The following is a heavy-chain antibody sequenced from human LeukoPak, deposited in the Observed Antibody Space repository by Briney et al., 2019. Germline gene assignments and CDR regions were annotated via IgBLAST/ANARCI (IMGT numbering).Heavy chain of an antibody. J-gene: IGHJ4*02. D-gene: IGHD3-10*01. Sequence: QSSETLSLTCTVSGGSLSSYYWSWIRQPPGKGLEWIGYIYYSGSTNYNPSLKSRVTISLDTSKNQFSLKLISVTAADTAVYYCARVGSGSDHGNFEYWGQGTLVTVSS. V-gene: IGHV4-59*01. CDR3: ARVGSGSDHGNFEY. CDR2: IYYSGST. CDR1: GGSLSSYY.